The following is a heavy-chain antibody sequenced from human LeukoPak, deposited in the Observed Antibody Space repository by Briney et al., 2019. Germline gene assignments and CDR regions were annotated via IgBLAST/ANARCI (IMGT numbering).Heavy chain of an antibody. CDR2: INWNGGST. J-gene: IGHJ4*02. D-gene: IGHD3-10*01. CDR1: GFTFDDYG. CDR3: ARDIMVRGATTYFDY. V-gene: IGHV3-20*04. Sequence: PGGSLRLSCAASGFTFDDYGMSWVRQAPGKGLDGVSGINWNGGSTGYADSVKGRFTISRDNAKNSLYLQMNSLRAEDTALYYCARDIMVRGATTYFDYWGQGTLVTVSS.